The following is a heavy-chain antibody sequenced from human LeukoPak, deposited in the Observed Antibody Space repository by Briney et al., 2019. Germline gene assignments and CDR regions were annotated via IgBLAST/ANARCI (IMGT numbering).Heavy chain of an antibody. CDR1: GFTFSSYG. CDR2: IWYDGSNK. V-gene: IGHV3-33*01. CDR3: ARDSRGYSGFEPLDY. J-gene: IGHJ4*02. Sequence: PGGSLRLSCAASGFTFSSYGMHGVRQAPGKGLEWVAVIWYDGSNKYYADSVKGRFTISRDNSKNTLYLQMNSLRAEDTAVYYCARDSRGYSGFEPLDYWGQGTLVTVSS. D-gene: IGHD5-12*01.